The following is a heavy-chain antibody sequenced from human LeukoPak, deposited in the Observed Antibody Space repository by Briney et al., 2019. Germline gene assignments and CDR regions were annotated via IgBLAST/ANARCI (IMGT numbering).Heavy chain of an antibody. J-gene: IGHJ3*02. V-gene: IGHV3-53*01. CDR2: IYGGGGT. CDR1: GFTFSSNA. Sequence: PGGSLRLSCAAYGFTFSSNAMSWVRQAPGKGLEWVSVIYGGGGTFYADSVRGRFTISRDNSKNTLYLQMNSLRAEDTAVYYCAARWGYNAFDIWGHGTMVTVSS. CDR3: AARWGYNAFDI. D-gene: IGHD5-18*01.